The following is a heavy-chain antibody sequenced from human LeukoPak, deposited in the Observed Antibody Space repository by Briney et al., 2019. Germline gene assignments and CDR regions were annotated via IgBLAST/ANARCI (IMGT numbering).Heavy chain of an antibody. CDR3: ARNHLSCGGDCYEFDY. CDR2: ISAYNGNT. CDR1: GYTFTSYG. J-gene: IGHJ4*02. V-gene: IGHV1-18*01. D-gene: IGHD2-21*02. Sequence: GASVKVSCKASGYTFTSYGISWVRQAPGQGLEWMRWISAYNGNTNYAQKLQGRVTMTTDTSTSTAYMELRSLRSDDTAVYYCARNHLSCGGDCYEFDYWGQGTLVTVSS.